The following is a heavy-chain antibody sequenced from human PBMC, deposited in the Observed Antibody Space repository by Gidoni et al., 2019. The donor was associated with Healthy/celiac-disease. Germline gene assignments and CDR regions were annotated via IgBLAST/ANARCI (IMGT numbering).Heavy chain of an antibody. CDR3: ARDQVTYYDSSGYRLGWYFDL. CDR1: GGTFSSSA. J-gene: IGHJ2*01. V-gene: IGHV1-69*01. Sequence: QVQLVQSGAEVKKPGSSVKVSCKASGGTFSSSAISWVRQAPGQGLEWMVGIIPIFGTANDEQKFQGRVTITADESTSTADMELSSLRSEDTAVYYCARDQVTYYDSSGYRLGWYFDLWGRGTLVTVSS. CDR2: IIPIFGTA. D-gene: IGHD3-22*01.